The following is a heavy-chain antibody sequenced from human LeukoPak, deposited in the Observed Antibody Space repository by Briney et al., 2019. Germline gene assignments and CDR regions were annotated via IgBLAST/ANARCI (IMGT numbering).Heavy chain of an antibody. CDR3: ARLILYDILTASHLGAFDI. D-gene: IGHD3-9*01. CDR1: GFNFINYN. CDR2: ISGTSTSI. V-gene: IGHV3-21*01. J-gene: IGHJ3*02. Sequence: GGSLRLSCVASGFNFINYNMGWVRQAPGKGLEWISSISGTSTSIYYADSLKGRFTISRDNAKNSLYLQMNSLRAEDTAVYYCARLILYDILTASHLGAFDIWGQGTMVTVSS.